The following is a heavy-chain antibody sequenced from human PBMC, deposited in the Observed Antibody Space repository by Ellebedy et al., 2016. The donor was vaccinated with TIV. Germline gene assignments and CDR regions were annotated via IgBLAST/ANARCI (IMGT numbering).Heavy chain of an antibody. Sequence: PSETLSLXCTVSGGSLSSSSYYWGWIRQPPGKGLEWIGSIYYSGSTYYNPSLKSRVTISVDTSKNQFSLKLSSVTAADTAVYYCASDCTNGVCYGMDVWGQGTTVTVSS. CDR3: ASDCTNGVCYGMDV. CDR2: IYYSGST. D-gene: IGHD2-8*01. V-gene: IGHV4-39*01. J-gene: IGHJ6*02. CDR1: GGSLSSSSYY.